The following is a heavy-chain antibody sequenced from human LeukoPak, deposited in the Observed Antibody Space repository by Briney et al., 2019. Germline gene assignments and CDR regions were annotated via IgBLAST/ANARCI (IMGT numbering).Heavy chain of an antibody. V-gene: IGHV3-23*01. D-gene: IGHD2-2*02. CDR3: AKGGYCSSTSCYTAYYYYYYMDV. Sequence: GGSLRLSCAASGFTFSSCAMSWVRQAPGKGLEWVSAISGSGGSTYYADSVKGRFTISRDNSKNTLYLQMNSLRAEDTAVYYCAKGGYCSSTSCYTAYYYYYYMDVWGKGTTVTVSS. CDR2: ISGSGGST. J-gene: IGHJ6*03. CDR1: GFTFSSCA.